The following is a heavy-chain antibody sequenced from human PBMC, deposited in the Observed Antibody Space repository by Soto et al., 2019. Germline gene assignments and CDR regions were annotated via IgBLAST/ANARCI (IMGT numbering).Heavy chain of an antibody. D-gene: IGHD3-22*01. Sequence: EVRLVESGGGLVQPGRSLRLSCAASGFTFDDYAMHWVRQAPGKGLEWVSGISWNSGSIGYADSVKGRFTISRDNAKNSLYLQMNSLRAEDTALYYCAKGRGDSGYYSLFDYWGQGTLVTVSS. J-gene: IGHJ4*02. CDR1: GFTFDDYA. V-gene: IGHV3-9*01. CDR3: AKGRGDSGYYSLFDY. CDR2: ISWNSGSI.